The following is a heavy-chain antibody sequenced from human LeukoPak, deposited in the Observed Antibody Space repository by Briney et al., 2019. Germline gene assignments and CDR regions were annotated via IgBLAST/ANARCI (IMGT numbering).Heavy chain of an antibody. D-gene: IGHD5-18*01. J-gene: IGHJ4*02. CDR3: ARRRGYSYGNYYFDY. V-gene: IGHV4-59*08. Sequence: SETLSLTCTVSGGSISSYYWSWIRQPPGRGLEWIGYIYYSGSTNYNPSLKSRVTISVDTSKNQFSLKLTSVTAADTAVYYCARRRGYSYGNYYFDYWGQGTLVTVSS. CDR2: IYYSGST. CDR1: GGSISSYY.